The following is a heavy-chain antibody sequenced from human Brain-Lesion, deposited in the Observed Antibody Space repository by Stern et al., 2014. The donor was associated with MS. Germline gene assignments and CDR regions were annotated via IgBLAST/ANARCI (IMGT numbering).Heavy chain of an antibody. CDR1: GGSVSSTSYA. V-gene: IGHV4-39*01. CDR3: AGEEDIRYCSGGSCTGNWFDP. J-gene: IGHJ5*02. Sequence: QVQLQESGPGLVKPSETLSLTCTVAGGSVSSTSYAWAWIRQPPGKGLEWIGTIYYSGNTYYSPSLQGRPTISLDPSKNQFSLQLRSVTAADTAVYYCAGEEDIRYCSGGSCTGNWFDPWGQGTLVTVSS. CDR2: IYYSGNT. D-gene: IGHD2-15*01.